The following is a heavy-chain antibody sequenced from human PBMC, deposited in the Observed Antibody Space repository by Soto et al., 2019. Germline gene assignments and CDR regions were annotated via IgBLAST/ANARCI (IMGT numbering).Heavy chain of an antibody. CDR2: IYHSGST. CDR3: ARRPSAAAGTD. J-gene: IGHJ4*02. Sequence: QVQLQESGPGLVKPSGTLSLTCAVSGGSISSSNWWTWVRQPPGKGLEWIGEIYHSGSTNYNPSLKSRVPISVDKSKNQFSLKLTSVTAADTAVYYCARRPSAAAGTDWGQGTLVTVSS. V-gene: IGHV4-4*02. D-gene: IGHD6-13*01. CDR1: GGSISSSNW.